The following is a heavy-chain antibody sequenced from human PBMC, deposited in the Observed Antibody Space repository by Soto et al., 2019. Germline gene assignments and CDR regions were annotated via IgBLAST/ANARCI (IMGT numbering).Heavy chain of an antibody. CDR2: IYHSGST. Sequence: SETLSLTCAVSGGSLSSGNWWSWVRQPPGKGLEWIGEIYHSGSTNYNPSLKSRVTISVDKSKNQFSLKLSSVTAADTAVYYCARSPTQYCTNGVCYINAFDIWGQGTMVTVS. CDR3: ARSPTQYCTNGVCYINAFDI. D-gene: IGHD2-8*01. CDR1: GGSLSSGNW. V-gene: IGHV4-4*02. J-gene: IGHJ3*02.